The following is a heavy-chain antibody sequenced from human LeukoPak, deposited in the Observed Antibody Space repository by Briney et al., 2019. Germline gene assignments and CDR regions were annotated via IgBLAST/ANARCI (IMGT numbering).Heavy chain of an antibody. J-gene: IGHJ1*01. CDR2: IWYDGSNK. D-gene: IGHD1-26*01. V-gene: IGHV3-33*06. CDR1: GFTFSRNG. CDR3: AKRVGMATAEYLHH. Sequence: PGGSLRLSCAASGFTFSRNGMHWVRQAPGKGLEWVGVIWYDGSNKYYADSVRGRFTISRDNSKSTMFLQMNSLRVEDTAVYYCAKRVGMATAEYLHHWGQGTLVTVSS.